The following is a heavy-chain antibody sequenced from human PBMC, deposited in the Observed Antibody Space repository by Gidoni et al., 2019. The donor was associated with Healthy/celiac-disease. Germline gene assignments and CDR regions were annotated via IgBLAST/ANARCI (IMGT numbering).Heavy chain of an antibody. CDR1: GASISSYY. Sequence: QVQLQESGPGLVKPSETLSLTCPVSGASISSYYWSWIRQPPGKGLEWIGYIYYSGSTNYNPSLKSRVTISVDTAKNQFSLKLSSVTAADTAVYYCASGDGPGHDYGDYGGAGFDPWGQGTLVTVSS. CDR2: IYYSGST. CDR3: ASGDGPGHDYGDYGGAGFDP. J-gene: IGHJ5*02. V-gene: IGHV4-59*01. D-gene: IGHD4-17*01.